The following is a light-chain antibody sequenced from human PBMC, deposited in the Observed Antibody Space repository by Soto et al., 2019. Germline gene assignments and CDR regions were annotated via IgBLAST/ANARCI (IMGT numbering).Light chain of an antibody. J-gene: IGKJ1*01. V-gene: IGKV2-30*01. Sequence: DVVMTQSPLSLSVTLGQPASISCRSSHSLVYSDGNSYLNWFQQRPGQSPRRLIYKVYNRDSRVQGRFSGSRFGADFTLKISRVEAEDFGLYYCIEGTHSPPWPFRQGTKVEIK. CDR2: KVY. CDR3: IEGTHSPPWP. CDR1: HSLVYSDGNSY.